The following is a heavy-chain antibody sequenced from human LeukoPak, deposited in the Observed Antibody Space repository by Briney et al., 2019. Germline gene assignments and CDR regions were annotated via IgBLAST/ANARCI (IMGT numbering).Heavy chain of an antibody. V-gene: IGHV3-23*01. J-gene: IGHJ4*02. D-gene: IGHD3-10*01. CDR3: AKTTTLVRGPFDY. CDR1: GFTFSSCW. CDR2: ITNSGGST. Sequence: GGSLRLSCAASGFTFSSCWMHWVRQAPGKGLEWFSAITNSGGSTYYADSVKGRFTISRDNSKNTLYLQMNSLRAEDTAVYYCAKTTTLVRGPFDYWGQGTLVTVSS.